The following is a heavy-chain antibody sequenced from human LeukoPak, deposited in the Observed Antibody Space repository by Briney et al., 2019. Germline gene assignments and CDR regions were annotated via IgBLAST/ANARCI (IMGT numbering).Heavy chain of an antibody. J-gene: IGHJ4*02. D-gene: IGHD5-12*01. CDR2: ISSSSSYI. CDR3: AKDLLAATIDYYFDY. Sequence: PGGSLRLSCAASGFTFSSYSMNWVRQAPGKGLEWVSSISSSSSYIYYADSVKGRFTISRDNAKNTLYVQMNSLRAEDTAVYYCAKDLLAATIDYYFDYWGQGTLVTVFS. CDR1: GFTFSSYS. V-gene: IGHV3-21*04.